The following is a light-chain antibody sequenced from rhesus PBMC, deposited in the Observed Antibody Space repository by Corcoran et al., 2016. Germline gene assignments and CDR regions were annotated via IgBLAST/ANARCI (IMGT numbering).Light chain of an antibody. J-gene: IGKJ2*01. CDR1: HSLLHRCGETY. V-gene: IGKV2-90*01. CDR3: MQGIQLPYS. CDR2: EVS. Sequence: DIVMTQTQLSLPVTPGEPASISCRYSHSLLHRCGETYLYWSLQTPGQSPQLLIDEVSNRASGVAERLSRSGSGTDFTLKISRVEAEDVGVYYCMQGIQLPYSFGQGTKVEIK.